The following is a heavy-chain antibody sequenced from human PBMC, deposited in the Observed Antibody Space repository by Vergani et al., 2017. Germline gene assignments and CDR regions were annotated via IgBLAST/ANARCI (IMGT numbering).Heavy chain of an antibody. J-gene: IGHJ6*02. CDR2: MNPNSGNT. Sequence: QVQLVQSGAEVKKPGASVKVSCKASRYTFTSYDINWVRQATGQGLEWMGWMNPNSGNTGYAQKFQGRVTITRNTSISTAYMERSSLRSEDTAVYYCARDRQLVSGCDYYGMDGWGQGTTVTVS. V-gene: IGHV1-8*03. CDR3: ARDRQLVSGCDYYGMDG. D-gene: IGHD6-13*01. CDR1: RYTFTSYD.